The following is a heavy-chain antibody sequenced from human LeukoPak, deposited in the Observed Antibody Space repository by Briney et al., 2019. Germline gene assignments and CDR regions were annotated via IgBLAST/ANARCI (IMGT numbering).Heavy chain of an antibody. V-gene: IGHV4-30-2*01. CDR2: IYHSGST. Sequence: SQTLSLTCAVSGGSISSGGYSWSWIRQPPGKGLEWIGYIYHSGSTYYNPSLKSRVTISVDRSKNQFSLKLSSVTAADTAVYYCARDRGVYMGGDNDFDVWGQGTMVSVSS. CDR3: ARDRGVYMGGDNDFDV. J-gene: IGHJ3*01. D-gene: IGHD2-8*02. CDR1: GGSISSGGYS.